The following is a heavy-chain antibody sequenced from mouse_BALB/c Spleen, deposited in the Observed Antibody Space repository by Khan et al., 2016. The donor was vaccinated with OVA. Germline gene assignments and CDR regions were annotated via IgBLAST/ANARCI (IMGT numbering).Heavy chain of an antibody. D-gene: IGHD2-14*01. CDR1: GDSITSGY. V-gene: IGHV3-8*02. Sequence: MQLEESGPSLVKPSQTLSLTCSVTGDSITSGYWSWIRKFPGNKLEYMGYMIYSGNTYYNPSLKSRISITRHTSKNPYYLQLNSVTTEDTATYYCARSTYRYAFAYWGQGTLVTVSA. J-gene: IGHJ3*01. CDR3: ARSTYRYAFAY. CDR2: MIYSGNT.